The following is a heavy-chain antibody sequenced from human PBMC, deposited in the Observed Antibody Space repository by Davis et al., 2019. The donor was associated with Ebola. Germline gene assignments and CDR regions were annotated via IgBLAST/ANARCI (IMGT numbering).Heavy chain of an antibody. V-gene: IGHV3-30*02. D-gene: IGHD6-13*01. CDR1: GFTFNSHG. CDR2: IRYDGSNK. J-gene: IGHJ5*02. Sequence: GESLKISCVASGFTFNSHGMHWVRQALGKGLEWVAFIRYDGSNKYYGDSVKGRFTISRDNSKNTLYLQMNSLRAEDTAVYYCAKDLGGSSPNWFDPWGQGTLVTVSS. CDR3: AKDLGGSSPNWFDP.